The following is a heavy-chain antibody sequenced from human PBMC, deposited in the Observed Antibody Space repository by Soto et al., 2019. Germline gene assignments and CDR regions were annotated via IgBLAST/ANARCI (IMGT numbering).Heavy chain of an antibody. CDR3: ASTGARDFWSLDH. J-gene: IGHJ5*02. D-gene: IGHD3-3*01. CDR1: GYTFTSYD. CDR2: MNPNSGNT. V-gene: IGHV1-8*01. Sequence: QVQLVQSGAEVKKPGASVKVSCKASGYTFTSYDINWVRQATGQGLEWMGWMNPNSGNTGYAQKCQGSVSMTMNTAISTAYMELRSLRSEVTAVYYCASTGARDFWSLDHWGQGTLVTVSS.